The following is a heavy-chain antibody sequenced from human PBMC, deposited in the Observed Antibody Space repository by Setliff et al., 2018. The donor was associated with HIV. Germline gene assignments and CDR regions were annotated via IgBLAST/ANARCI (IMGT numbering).Heavy chain of an antibody. CDR3: ARGFCSGGFCHPNFYHYMDV. V-gene: IGHV4-31*03. CDR1: GVTSGDYY. Sequence: SETLSLTCTFSGVTSGDYYWTWIRQHPVKGLEWIGYIYSSGTKYYNPSLKSRLAISLDTSKNQFSPNLKSVTAADAAVYYCARGFCSGGFCHPNFYHYMDVWGKGTTVTVSS. D-gene: IGHD2-15*01. CDR2: IYSSGTK. J-gene: IGHJ6*03.